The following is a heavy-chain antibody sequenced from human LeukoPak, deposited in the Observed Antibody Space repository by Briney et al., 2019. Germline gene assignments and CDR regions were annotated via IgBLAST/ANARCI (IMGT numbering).Heavy chain of an antibody. J-gene: IGHJ3*02. D-gene: IGHD3-9*01. Sequence: GGSLRLSCAASGFTFSNAWMSWVRQAPGKGLEWVGRIKSKTDGGTTDYAAPVKGRFTISRDDSKNTLYLQMSSLKTEDTAVYYCTTDRDILTGYYGYHDAFDIWGQGTMVTVSS. CDR2: IKSKTDGGTT. V-gene: IGHV3-15*01. CDR1: GFTFSNAW. CDR3: TTDRDILTGYYGYHDAFDI.